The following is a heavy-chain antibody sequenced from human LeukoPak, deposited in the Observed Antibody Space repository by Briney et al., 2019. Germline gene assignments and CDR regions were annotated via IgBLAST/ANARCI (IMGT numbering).Heavy chain of an antibody. CDR1: GFTFINYN. Sequence: GGSLRLSCTASGFTFINYNINWVRQVPGKGPEWVSSIGDDDSYVHYADSVKGRFTISRDNAKNSVSLQMNSLRVEDAAIYYCARETYTSWAFDIWGQGTTVTVSS. V-gene: IGHV3-21*01. J-gene: IGHJ3*02. CDR3: ARETYTSWAFDI. CDR2: IGDDDSYV.